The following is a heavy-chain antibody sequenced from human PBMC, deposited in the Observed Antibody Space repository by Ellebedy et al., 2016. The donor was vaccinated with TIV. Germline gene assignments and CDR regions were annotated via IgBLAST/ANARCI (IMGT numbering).Heavy chain of an antibody. V-gene: IGHV3-66*01. D-gene: IGHD3-16*01. CDR2: IFIDGST. CDR3: ARETFNDVDLKLWGLFDI. CDR1: ELTVSSNY. Sequence: GESLKISCAASELTVSSNYMSWVRQAPGKGLEWVSVIFIDGSTYYADSLKGRFTISRDNSKNTLYLQMNSLRAEDTAVYYCARETFNDVDLKLWGLFDIWGQGTIVTVSS. J-gene: IGHJ3*02.